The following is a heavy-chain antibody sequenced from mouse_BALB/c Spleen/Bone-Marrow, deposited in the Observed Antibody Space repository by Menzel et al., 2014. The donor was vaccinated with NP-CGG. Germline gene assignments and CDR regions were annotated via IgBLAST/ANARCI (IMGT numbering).Heavy chain of an antibody. CDR2: IRNKAYGYTT. CDR3: ARDMGGLLFDS. V-gene: IGHV7-3*02. D-gene: IGHD1-1*01. CDR1: GFTFTDYY. J-gene: IGHJ2*01. Sequence: DVHLVESGGGLVQPGGSLRLSCATSGFTFTDYYMNWVRQPPGKALEWLAFIRNKAYGYTTEYSASVKGRFTLYRDNSQNILYLQMNTLRAEDSATYYCARDMGGLLFDSWGQGTTLSVSS.